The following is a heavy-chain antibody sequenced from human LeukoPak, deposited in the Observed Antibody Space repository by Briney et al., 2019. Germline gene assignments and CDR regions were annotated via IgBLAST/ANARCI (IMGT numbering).Heavy chain of an antibody. Sequence: GGXLRLSCAASGFTFSSYAMSWVGQARGKGGEGVSAISGSGGSTYYADSVKGRFTISRDNSKNTLYLQMNSLRAEDTAVYYCATSYSPFGLIDYWGQGTLVTVSS. V-gene: IGHV3-23*01. CDR3: ATSYSPFGLIDY. CDR2: ISGSGGST. CDR1: GFTFSSYA. D-gene: IGHD4-11*01. J-gene: IGHJ4*02.